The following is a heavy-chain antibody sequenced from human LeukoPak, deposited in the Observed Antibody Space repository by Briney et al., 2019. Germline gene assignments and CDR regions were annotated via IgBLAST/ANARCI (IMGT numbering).Heavy chain of an antibody. D-gene: IGHD2-21*02. J-gene: IGHJ4*02. CDR3: ARGKSYCGGDCYGY. CDR1: GGSINSYY. Sequence: SETLSLTCNVSGGSINSYYWSWLRQPAGEGLEWLGRIYSSGSTNYNPSLKSRVTMSVDTSKNQFSLKLSSVTAADTAVYYCARGKSYCGGDCYGYWGRGTLVTVSS. V-gene: IGHV4-4*07. CDR2: IYSSGST.